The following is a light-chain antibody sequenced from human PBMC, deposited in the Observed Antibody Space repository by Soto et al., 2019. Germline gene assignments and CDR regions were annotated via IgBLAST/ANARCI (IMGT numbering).Light chain of an antibody. V-gene: IGKV3-15*01. CDR2: GAS. J-gene: IGKJ1*01. CDR1: QSVSSN. CDR3: QQYNDWPLT. Sequence: EIVMTQSPATLSVSPGERATLSCRASQSVSSNLAWYQKKPGQDPRILIYGASTRATGIPARFSGSGSGTEFNLTISRLQSEDFAVYYCQQYNDWPLTFGQGTKVDIK.